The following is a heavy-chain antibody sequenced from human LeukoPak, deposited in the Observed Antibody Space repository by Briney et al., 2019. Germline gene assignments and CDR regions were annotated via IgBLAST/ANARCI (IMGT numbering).Heavy chain of an antibody. Sequence: GGSLRLSCAASGFTVSSNYMSWVRQAPGKGLEWVSVIYSGGSTYYADSVKGRFTISRDNAKNSLYLQMNSLRAEDTAVYYCARTIAAAHFDYWGQGTLVTVSS. J-gene: IGHJ4*02. CDR3: ARTIAAAHFDY. D-gene: IGHD6-13*01. V-gene: IGHV3-53*01. CDR1: GFTVSSNY. CDR2: IYSGGST.